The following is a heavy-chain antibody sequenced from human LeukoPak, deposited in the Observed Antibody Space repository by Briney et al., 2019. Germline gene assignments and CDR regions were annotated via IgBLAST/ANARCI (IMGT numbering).Heavy chain of an antibody. V-gene: IGHV1-2*02. CDR1: GYTFTGYY. J-gene: IGHJ6*03. D-gene: IGHD3-10*01. CDR2: INPNSGGT. CDR3: ARTPSYGSGSGPPYYFDL. Sequence: ASVKVSCKASGYTFTGYYMHWVRQAPGQGLEWMGWINPNSGGTNYAQKFQGRVTMTRDTSISTAYMELSRLRSDDTAVYYCARTPSYGSGSGPPYYFDLWGKGTTVTVSS.